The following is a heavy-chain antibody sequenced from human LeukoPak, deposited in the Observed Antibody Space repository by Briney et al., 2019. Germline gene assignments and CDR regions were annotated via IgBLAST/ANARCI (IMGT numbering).Heavy chain of an antibody. J-gene: IGHJ4*02. D-gene: IGHD1-26*01. CDR2: INSGSGDT. Sequence: ASVKVSCNASGFTLTDYHMHWVRQAPGQGLEWMGWINSGSGDTNYAQKFQGRVTVTRDTSIRTTYMELSNLRSDDTAVYYCVREARATADFWGQGTLVTVSS. CDR3: VREARATADF. V-gene: IGHV1-2*02. CDR1: GFTLTDYH.